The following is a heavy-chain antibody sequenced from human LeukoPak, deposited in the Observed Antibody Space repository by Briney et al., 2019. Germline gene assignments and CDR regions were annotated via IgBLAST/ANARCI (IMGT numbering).Heavy chain of an antibody. Sequence: SETLSLTCTVSGGSISSYYWSWTRQPPGKGLEWIGYIYYSGSTNYNPSLKSRVTISVDTSKNQFSLKLSSVTAADTAVYYCAGHHPRNTVDFWGQGTLVTVSS. CDR2: IYYSGST. CDR3: AGHHPRNTVDF. V-gene: IGHV4-59*08. D-gene: IGHD2/OR15-2a*01. CDR1: GGSISSYY. J-gene: IGHJ4*02.